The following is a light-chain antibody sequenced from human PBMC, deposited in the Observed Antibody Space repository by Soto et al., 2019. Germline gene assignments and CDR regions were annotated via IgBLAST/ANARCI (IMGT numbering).Light chain of an antibody. CDR1: RSDVGTYNY. J-gene: IGLJ1*01. V-gene: IGLV2-14*03. Sequence: QSVLTQPASGCGSPGQSITISCTGTRSDVGTYNYVSWYHLHPGKAPRLMIYDVSNRPSGISNRFSGSKSGNTASLSIFGLQAEDEADYYCGSFRPGTVYVLGTGTKVPVL. CDR3: GSFRPGTVYV. CDR2: DVS.